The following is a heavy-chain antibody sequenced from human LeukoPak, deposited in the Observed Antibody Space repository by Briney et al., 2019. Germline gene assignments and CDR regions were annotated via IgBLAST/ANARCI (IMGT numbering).Heavy chain of an antibody. CDR3: ATSSGWKSNIDY. J-gene: IGHJ4*02. Sequence: ASVKVSCKASGYTFTSYYIHWVRQAPGQGLEWMGWINPNSGGTNYAQKFQGRVTMTRDTSISTAYMELSRLRSDGTAVFYCATSSGWKSNIDYWGQGTLVTVSS. CDR2: INPNSGGT. V-gene: IGHV1-2*02. CDR1: GYTFTSYY. D-gene: IGHD6-19*01.